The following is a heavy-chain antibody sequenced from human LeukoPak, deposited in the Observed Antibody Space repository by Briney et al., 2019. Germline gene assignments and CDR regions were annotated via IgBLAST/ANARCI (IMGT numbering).Heavy chain of an antibody. J-gene: IGHJ4*02. CDR1: GYTFTSYA. CDR3: ARDRYPYCSGGSCYYDY. Sequence: ASVEVSCKASGYTFTSYAMNWVRQAPGQGLEWMGWINTNTGNPTYAQGFTGRFVFSLDTSVSTAYLQISSLKAEDTAVYYCARDRYPYCSGGSCYYDYWGQGTLVTVSS. V-gene: IGHV7-4-1*02. CDR2: INTNTGNP. D-gene: IGHD2-15*01.